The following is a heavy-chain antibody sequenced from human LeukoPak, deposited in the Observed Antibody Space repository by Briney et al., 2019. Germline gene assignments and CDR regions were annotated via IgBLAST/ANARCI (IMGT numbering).Heavy chain of an antibody. V-gene: IGHV3-33*01. D-gene: IGHD6-6*01. J-gene: IGHJ6*02. CDR1: GLTFSDCG. CDR2: IWYDGSKK. Sequence: GGSLRLSCAASGLTFSDCGMHWVRQAPGKGLEWVGIIWYDGSKKYYADPVKGRFTISRDNAKNSLYLQMNSLRAEDTAVYYCARDRISSSLTDVWGQGTTVTVSS. CDR3: ARDRISSSLTDV.